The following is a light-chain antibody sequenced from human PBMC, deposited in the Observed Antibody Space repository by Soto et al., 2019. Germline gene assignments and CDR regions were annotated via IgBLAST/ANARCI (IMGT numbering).Light chain of an antibody. J-gene: IGLJ3*02. CDR2: DTS. V-gene: IGLV7-46*01. CDR3: LLSYSGARV. Sequence: QAVVTQEPSLTVSPGGTVTLTCGSSTGAVTSGHYPYWFQQKPGQAPRTLIYDTSNKYSWTPARFSGSLLGGKAALTLSGAHPEDEAESYCLLSYSGARVFGGVTQLTVL. CDR1: TGAVTSGHY.